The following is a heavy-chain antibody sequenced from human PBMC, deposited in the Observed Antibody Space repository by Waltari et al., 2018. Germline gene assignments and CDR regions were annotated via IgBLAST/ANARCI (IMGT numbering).Heavy chain of an antibody. J-gene: IGHJ3*02. CDR2: INPHTGGT. CDR3: AREGVGALNDAFDI. CDR1: GYTFTGHP. V-gene: IGHV1-2*02. Sequence: QVQLVQSGAEVKEPGASVQVSCKASGYTFTGHPGHWVRQAPGQGLEWMGWINPHTGGTNYAQKFQGRVTMTRDTSISTAYMELNRLRSDDTAVYYCAREGVGALNDAFDIWGQGTMVTVSS. D-gene: IGHD1-26*01.